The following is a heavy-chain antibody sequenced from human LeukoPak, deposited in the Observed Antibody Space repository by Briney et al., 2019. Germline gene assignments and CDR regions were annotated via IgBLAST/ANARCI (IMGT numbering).Heavy chain of an antibody. J-gene: IGHJ1*01. CDR2: INHSGST. D-gene: IGHD2-15*01. Sequence: SSETLSLTCAVYGGSFSGYYWSWIRQPPGKGLEWIGEINHSGSTNYNASLKSRVTISVDTSKNQFSLKLSSVTAADTAVYYCARKLMAGYCSGGSCYSETTGHAEYFQHWGQGTLVTVSS. CDR3: ARKLMAGYCSGGSCYSETTGHAEYFQH. V-gene: IGHV4-34*01. CDR1: GGSFSGYY.